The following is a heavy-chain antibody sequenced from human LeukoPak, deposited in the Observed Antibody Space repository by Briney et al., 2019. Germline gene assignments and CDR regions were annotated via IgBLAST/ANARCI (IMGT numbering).Heavy chain of an antibody. CDR1: GLTFSSYA. CDR2: ISYDGSNK. D-gene: IGHD1-26*01. J-gene: IGHJ4*02. Sequence: GGSLRLSCAASGLTFSSYAMHWVRQAPGKGLDWVAVISYDGSNKYYADSVKGRFTISRDNSKNTLYLQMNSLRAEDTAVYYCASIVGATTVEYYCWGQGTLVTVSS. V-gene: IGHV3-30-3*01. CDR3: ASIVGATTVEYYC.